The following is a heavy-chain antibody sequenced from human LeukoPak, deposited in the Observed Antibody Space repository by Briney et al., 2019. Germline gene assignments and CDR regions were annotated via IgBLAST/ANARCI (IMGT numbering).Heavy chain of an antibody. J-gene: IGHJ4*02. CDR1: GFTFSSFA. Sequence: GGSLRLSCAASGFTFSSFAMSWVRQAPGKGLEWVSSISGSGGSIYYADSVKGRFTISRDSSKNMLFLQMNSLRVEDTAIYYCARRYCSSTTCTLDYWGQGTLVTVSS. CDR3: ARRYCSSTTCTLDY. D-gene: IGHD2-2*01. V-gene: IGHV3-23*01. CDR2: ISGSGGSI.